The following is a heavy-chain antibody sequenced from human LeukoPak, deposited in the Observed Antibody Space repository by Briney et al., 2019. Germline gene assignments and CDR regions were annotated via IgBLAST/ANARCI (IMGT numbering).Heavy chain of an antibody. CDR2: ISWNSGSI. J-gene: IGHJ4*02. D-gene: IGHD3-16*01. V-gene: IGHV3-9*01. CDR1: GFTFDDYA. Sequence: GGSLRLSCAASGFTFDDYAMHWVRQAPGKGLEWVSGISWNSGSIGYADSVKGRFTISRDNAKNSLYLQMNSLRAEDTALYYCAKDMSLDYWGQGTLVTVSS. CDR3: AKDMSLDY.